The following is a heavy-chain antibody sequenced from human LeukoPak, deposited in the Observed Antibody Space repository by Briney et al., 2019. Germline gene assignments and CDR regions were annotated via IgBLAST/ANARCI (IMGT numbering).Heavy chain of an antibody. V-gene: IGHV3-23*01. CDR2: ISGSGGST. CDR3: AKAGKHPCSGGSRYSFNFFL. CDR1: GFTFSSYA. D-gene: IGHD2-15*01. Sequence: GGSLRLSCAASGFTFSSYAMSWVRQAPGKGLEWVSAISGSGGSTYYADSVKGRFTISRDNSKNTLYLQMNSLRAEDTAVYYCAKAGKHPCSGGSRYSFNFFLGGQGTLVTVSS. J-gene: IGHJ4*02.